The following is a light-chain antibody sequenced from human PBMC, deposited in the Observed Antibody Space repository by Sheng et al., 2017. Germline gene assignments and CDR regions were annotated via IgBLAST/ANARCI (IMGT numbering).Light chain of an antibody. V-gene: IGKV3-15*01. Sequence: EIVLTQSPGTLSLSPGERATLSCRASQSVSNNYLAWYQQKPGQAPRLLIYGASTRATGIPARFSGSGSGTEFTLTISSLQSEDFAVYSCQQYNDWPRTFGQGTKVEI. CDR1: QSVSNN. J-gene: IGKJ2*01. CDR2: GAS. CDR3: QQYNDWPRT.